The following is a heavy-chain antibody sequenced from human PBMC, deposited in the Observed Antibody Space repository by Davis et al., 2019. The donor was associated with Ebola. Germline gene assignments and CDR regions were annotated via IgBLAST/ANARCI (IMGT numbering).Heavy chain of an antibody. CDR2: INHSGST. CDR3: ARGGISYFDY. D-gene: IGHD1-14*01. Sequence: MPSETLSLTCAVYGGSFSGYYWSWIRQPPGKGLEWIGEINHSGSTNYNPSLKCRVTISVDTSKNQFSLKLSSVTAADTAVYYCARGGISYFDYWGQGTLVTVSS. J-gene: IGHJ4*02. CDR1: GGSFSGYY. V-gene: IGHV4-34*01.